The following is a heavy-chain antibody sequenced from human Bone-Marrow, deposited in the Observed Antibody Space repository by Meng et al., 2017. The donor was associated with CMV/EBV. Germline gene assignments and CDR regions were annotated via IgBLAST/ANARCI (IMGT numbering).Heavy chain of an antibody. CDR3: AKDAKRITIFGVVDY. J-gene: IGHJ4*02. CDR2: IRYDGSNK. D-gene: IGHD3-3*01. Sequence: GESLKISCAASGFTFSSYSMNWVRQAPGKGLEWVAFIRYDGSNKYYADSVKGRFTISRDNSKNTLYLQMNSLRAEDTAVYYCAKDAKRITIFGVVDYWGQGTLVTVSS. V-gene: IGHV3-30*02. CDR1: GFTFSSYS.